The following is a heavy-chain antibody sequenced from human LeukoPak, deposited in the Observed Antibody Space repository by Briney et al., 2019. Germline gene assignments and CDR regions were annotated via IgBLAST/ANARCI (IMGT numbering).Heavy chain of an antibody. J-gene: IGHJ6*02. V-gene: IGHV1-18*01. CDR2: ISAYNGNT. Sequence: GASVKVSCKASGYTFTSYGISWVRQAPGQGLEWMGWISAYNGNTNYAQKLQGRVTMTTDTSTSTAYMELRSLRSDDTAVYYCARDSEYSSGWYYADYYYYGMDVWGQGTTVTVSS. CDR3: ARDSEYSSGWYYADYYYYGMDV. D-gene: IGHD6-19*01. CDR1: GYTFTSYG.